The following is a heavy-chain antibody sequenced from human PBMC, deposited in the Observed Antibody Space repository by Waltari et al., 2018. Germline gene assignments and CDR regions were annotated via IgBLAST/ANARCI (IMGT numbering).Heavy chain of an antibody. D-gene: IGHD5-12*01. V-gene: IGHV4-38-2*01. CDR1: GYSISSGYY. CDR3: ARGRDGYNSDAFDI. Sequence: QVQLQESGPGLVKPSETLSPTCAVSGYSISSGYYWGWIRQPPGKGLEWIGSIYHSGSTYYNPSLKSRVTISVDTSKNQFSLKLSSVTAADTAVYYCARGRDGYNSDAFDIWGQGTMVTVSS. J-gene: IGHJ3*02. CDR2: IYHSGST.